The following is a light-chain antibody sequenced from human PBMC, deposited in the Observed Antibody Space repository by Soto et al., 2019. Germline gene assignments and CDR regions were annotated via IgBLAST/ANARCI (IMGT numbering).Light chain of an antibody. CDR1: QGINKF. J-gene: IGKJ4*01. CDR3: QQYESFPLT. Sequence: DIQMTQSPSSLSASVGDSVTITCRASQGINKFLAWFQQKPGTAPKSLISTASRLQSGVPSRFSGSGSGTHFTLTINNLQPEDFATDYCQQYESFPLTFGGGTRVEIK. CDR2: TAS. V-gene: IGKV1-16*01.